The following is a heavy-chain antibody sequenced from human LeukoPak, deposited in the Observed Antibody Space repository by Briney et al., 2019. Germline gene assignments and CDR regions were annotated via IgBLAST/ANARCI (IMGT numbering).Heavy chain of an antibody. D-gene: IGHD1-1*01. Sequence: PGGSPRLSCAASGFTFAGFATSWVRQAPGKGLEWVSGISGSGRSTYYADSVKGRFTISRDSSKNTLYLQMNSLRAEDTAVYYCANPGNWNDVQDIWGQGTMVTVSS. CDR3: ANPGNWNDVQDI. CDR2: ISGSGRST. J-gene: IGHJ3*02. CDR1: GFTFAGFA. V-gene: IGHV3-23*01.